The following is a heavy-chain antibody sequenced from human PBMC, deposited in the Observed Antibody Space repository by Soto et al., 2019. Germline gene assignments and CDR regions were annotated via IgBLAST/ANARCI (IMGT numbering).Heavy chain of an antibody. Sequence: PSETLSLTCTVSGGSISSGDYCWSWIRQPPGKGLEWIGYIYYSGSTYYNPSLKSRVTISVDTSKNQFSLKLSSVTAADTAVYYCARGRGLWFGDRLQNWFDPWGQGTLVTVSS. V-gene: IGHV4-30-4*01. CDR1: GGSISSGDYC. D-gene: IGHD3-10*01. J-gene: IGHJ5*02. CDR3: ARGRGLWFGDRLQNWFDP. CDR2: IYYSGST.